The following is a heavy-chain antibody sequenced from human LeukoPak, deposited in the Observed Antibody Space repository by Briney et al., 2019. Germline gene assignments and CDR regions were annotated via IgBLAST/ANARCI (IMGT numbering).Heavy chain of an antibody. V-gene: IGHV6-1*01. Sequence: SQTLSLTCAASGGSVCSNSAAWNWIRQSPARGLEWLGRTYYRSKWYDDYAVCVKSRITINPDTSKTQTSLQLHPITPEATAEHYCPRAGITGTLTNPYHRGMAVWGPGDTVTVS. CDR1: GGSVCSNSAA. CDR3: PRAGITGTLTNPYHRGMAV. CDR2: TYYRSKWYD. J-gene: IGHJ6*02. D-gene: IGHD1-20*01.